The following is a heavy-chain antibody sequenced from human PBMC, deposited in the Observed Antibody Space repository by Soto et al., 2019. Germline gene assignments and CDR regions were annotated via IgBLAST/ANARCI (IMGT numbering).Heavy chain of an antibody. CDR3: AHRPRGFSYYFDY. D-gene: IGHD3-10*01. CDR1: GFSLTTRGVG. CDR2: IYWDDDE. V-gene: IGHV2-5*02. J-gene: IGHJ4*02. Sequence: QITLKESGPTLVKPTQTLTLTCTFSGFSLTTRGVGVGWIRQPPGKALEWLALIYWDDDEGYSPSLKSRLTSTXDXFKNQVVLTKTNMDPVDTATYYCAHRPRGFSYYFDYWGQGTLVTVSS.